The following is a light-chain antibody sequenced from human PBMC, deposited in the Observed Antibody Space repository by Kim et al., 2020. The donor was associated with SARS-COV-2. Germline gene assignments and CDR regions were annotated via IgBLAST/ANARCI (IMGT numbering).Light chain of an antibody. J-gene: IGLJ2*01. CDR1: ELPQKY. CDR2: RDS. V-gene: IGLV3-27*01. Sequence: SYELTQPSSVSVSPGQTARISCSGDELPQKYAWWFQRKPGQAPVLVLYRDSERPSGIPERFSGSTSGTTVTLTISGTQVEDEADYYCYSAADNIVVFGGGTQLTVL. CDR3: YSAADNIVV.